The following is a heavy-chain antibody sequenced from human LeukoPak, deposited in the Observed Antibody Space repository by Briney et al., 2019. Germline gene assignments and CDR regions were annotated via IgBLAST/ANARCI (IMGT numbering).Heavy chain of an antibody. D-gene: IGHD2-15*01. J-gene: IGHJ5*02. CDR1: GDSISSYY. CDR2: IYYSGST. CDR3: AGTPNWFDP. V-gene: IGHV4-59*01. Sequence: MTSETLSLTCSVSGDSISSYYWSWIRQPPGKGLEWIGYIYYSGSTNYNPSLKSRVTISVDTSKNQFSLKLSSVTAADTAVYYCAGTPNWFDPWGQGTLVTVSS.